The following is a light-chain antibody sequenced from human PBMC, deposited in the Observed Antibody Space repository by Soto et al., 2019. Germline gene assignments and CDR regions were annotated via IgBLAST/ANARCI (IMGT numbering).Light chain of an antibody. CDR3: SSCTTSSPLVV. CDR1: TSDIGSFNF. CDR2: DVA. J-gene: IGLJ2*01. V-gene: IGLV2-14*03. Sequence: QSVLTQPASVSGSPGQSITISCTGTTSDIGSFNFVSWYQQHPGKAPKLMIYDVANRPSGVSNRFSGSKSGNTASLTISGLQAEDEADYYCSSCTTSSPLVVFGGGTKLTVL.